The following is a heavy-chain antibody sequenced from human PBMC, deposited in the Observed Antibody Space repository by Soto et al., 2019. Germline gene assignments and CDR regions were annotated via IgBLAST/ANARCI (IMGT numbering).Heavy chain of an antibody. J-gene: IGHJ6*02. V-gene: IGHV1-18*04. CDR2: ISAYNGNT. D-gene: IGHD3-10*02. CDR3: ARDIGWLFGYYYGMDV. CDR1: GYAFTSYY. Sequence: ASVKVSCKASGYAFTSYYMHWVRQAPGQGLEWMGWISAYNGNTNYAQKLQGRVTMTTDTSTSTAYMELRSLRSDDTAVYYCARDIGWLFGYYYGMDVWGQGTTVTVSS.